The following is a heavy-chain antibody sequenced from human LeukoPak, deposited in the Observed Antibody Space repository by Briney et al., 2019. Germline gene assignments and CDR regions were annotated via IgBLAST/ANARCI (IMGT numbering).Heavy chain of an antibody. CDR3: AKDLWGRYGGSSFSQYMDV. Sequence: GGSLRLSCAASGFTFSSYAMSWVRQAPGKGLEWVSSISGSGGSTYYADSVKGRFTISRDNSKNTLYLQMNSLRAEDTAVYYWAKDLWGRYGGSSFSQYMDVWGKGTTVTVSS. J-gene: IGHJ6*03. CDR2: ISGSGGST. D-gene: IGHD4-23*01. V-gene: IGHV3-23*01. CDR1: GFTFSSYA.